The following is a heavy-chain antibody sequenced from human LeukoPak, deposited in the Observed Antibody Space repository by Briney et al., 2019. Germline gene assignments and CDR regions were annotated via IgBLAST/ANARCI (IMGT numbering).Heavy chain of an antibody. CDR3: AKGSLEGGFDY. V-gene: IGHV6-1*01. D-gene: IGHD3-16*01. CDR1: GDSVSSNYAA. J-gene: IGHJ4*02. Sequence: SQTLSLTCGLSGDSVSSNYAAWNWIRQDPSRGLEWLGMTYFRSKWFNDYAVSVRSRIIITPETSKNQFSLQLNSVTPEDAAVYYCAKGSLEGGFDYWGQGSLVIVSS. CDR2: TYFRSKWFN.